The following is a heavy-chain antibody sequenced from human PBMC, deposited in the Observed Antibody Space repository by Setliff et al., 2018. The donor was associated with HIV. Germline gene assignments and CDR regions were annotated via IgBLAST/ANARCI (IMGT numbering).Heavy chain of an antibody. V-gene: IGHV4-34*01. Sequence: PSETLSLTCDVSGGSFNAYYWSWIRQPPGKGLEWIGLMHVSRETNYNPSLESRVTISMDTSKNQFSLKLSSVTAADTALYFCARHGRSYDSGRWFNWFDSWGQGTPVTVSS. J-gene: IGHJ5*01. CDR1: GGSFNAYY. CDR2: MHVSRET. CDR3: ARHGRSYDSGRWFNWFDS. D-gene: IGHD3-10*01.